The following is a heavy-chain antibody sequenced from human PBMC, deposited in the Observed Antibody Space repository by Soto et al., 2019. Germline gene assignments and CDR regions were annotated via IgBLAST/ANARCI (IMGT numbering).Heavy chain of an antibody. CDR1: GYTFTSYG. Sequence: ASVKVSCKASGYTFTSYGISWVRQAPGQGLEWMGWISAYNGNTNYAQKLQGRVTMTTDTSTSTAYMELRSLRSDDTAVYYCARDGKQWLVLGNWFDPWGQGTLVTVSS. V-gene: IGHV1-18*01. CDR2: ISAYNGNT. CDR3: ARDGKQWLVLGNWFDP. D-gene: IGHD6-19*01. J-gene: IGHJ5*02.